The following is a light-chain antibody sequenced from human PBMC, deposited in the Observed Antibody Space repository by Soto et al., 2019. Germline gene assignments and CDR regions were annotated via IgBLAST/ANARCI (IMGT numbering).Light chain of an antibody. CDR2: DAS. V-gene: IGKV1-39*01. J-gene: IGKJ1*01. CDR3: QHSYSPPTT. CDR1: QSISSW. Sequence: DIEVTQPSSSVSAPVGDRVTITCRASQSISSWLAWYQQKPGKAPKLLIYDASSLESGVPSRFSGSGSGTDFTLTISSLQAEDFATYYCQHSYSPPTTFGQGTKLDIK.